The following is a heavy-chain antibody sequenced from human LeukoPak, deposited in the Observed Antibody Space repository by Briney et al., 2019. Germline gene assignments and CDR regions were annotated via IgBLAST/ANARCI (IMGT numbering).Heavy chain of an antibody. CDR2: IYYSGST. CDR1: GGSISSYY. Sequence: KPSETLSLTCTVSGGSISSYYWSWIRQPPGKGLEWIGYIYYSGSTNYNPSLKSRVTISVDTSKNQFSLKLSSVTAADTAVYYCARHQGYSYGYFDYWGQGTLVTVSS. CDR3: ARHQGYSYGYFDY. D-gene: IGHD5-18*01. J-gene: IGHJ4*02. V-gene: IGHV4-59*08.